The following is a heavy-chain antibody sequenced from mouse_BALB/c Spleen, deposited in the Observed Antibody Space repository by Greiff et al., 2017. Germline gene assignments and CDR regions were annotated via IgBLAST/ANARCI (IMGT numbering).Heavy chain of an antibody. CDR3: AREATAHFDY. V-gene: IGHV1-7*01. CDR1: GYTFTSYW. D-gene: IGHD1-2*01. CDR2: INPSTGYT. J-gene: IGHJ2*01. Sequence: VQLQESGAELAKPGASVKMSCKASGYTFTSYWMHWVKQRPGQGLEWIGYINPSTGYTEYNQKFKDKATLTADKSSSTAYMQLSSLTSEDSAVYYCAREATAHFDYWGQGTTLTVSS.